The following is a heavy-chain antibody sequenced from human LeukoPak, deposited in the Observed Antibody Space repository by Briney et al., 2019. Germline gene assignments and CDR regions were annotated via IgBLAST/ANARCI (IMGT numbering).Heavy chain of an antibody. CDR3: ARGTPTRLRYFDWLVPFDY. CDR2: INPNSGGT. D-gene: IGHD3-9*01. Sequence: ASVKVSCKASGYTFTGYYMHWVRQAPGQGLEWMGWINPNSGGTNYAQKFQGRVTMTRDTSISTAYMELSRLRSDDTAAYYCARGTPTRLRYFDWLVPFDYWGQGTLVTVSS. CDR1: GYTFTGYY. V-gene: IGHV1-2*02. J-gene: IGHJ4*02.